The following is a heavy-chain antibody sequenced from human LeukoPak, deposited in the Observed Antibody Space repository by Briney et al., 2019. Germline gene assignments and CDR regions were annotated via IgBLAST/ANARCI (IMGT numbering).Heavy chain of an antibody. CDR1: GGSISSYY. CDR2: IYYSGST. D-gene: IGHD1-26*01. J-gene: IGHJ4*02. V-gene: IGHV4-59*12. Sequence: PSETLSLTCTVSGGSISSYYWSWIRQPPGKGLEWIGYIYYSGSTNYNPSLKSRVTISVDTSKNQFSLKLSSVTAADTAVYYCARDIGASWAYYFDYWGQGTLVTVSS. CDR3: ARDIGASWAYYFDY.